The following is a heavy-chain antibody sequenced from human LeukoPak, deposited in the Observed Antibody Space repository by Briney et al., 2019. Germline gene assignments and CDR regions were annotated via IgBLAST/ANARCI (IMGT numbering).Heavy chain of an antibody. V-gene: IGHV3-74*01. Sequence: GGSLRPSCAASGFTFSSYWMHWVRQAPGKGLVWVSRINSDGSSTSYADSVKGRFTISRDNAKNTLYLQMNSLRAEDTAVYYCARGYDFWSGYLEYWGQGTLVTVSS. D-gene: IGHD3-3*01. CDR1: GFTFSSYW. J-gene: IGHJ4*02. CDR2: INSDGSST. CDR3: ARGYDFWSGYLEY.